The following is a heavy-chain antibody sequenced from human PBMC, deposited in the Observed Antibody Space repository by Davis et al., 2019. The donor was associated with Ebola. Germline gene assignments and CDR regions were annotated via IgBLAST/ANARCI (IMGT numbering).Heavy chain of an antibody. D-gene: IGHD4-17*01. Sequence: MPSETLSLTCTVSGGSVSSGTYYWGWIRQPPGKGLEWIGYIYYSGSTNYNPSLKSRVTMSVDTSKNQFSLKLSSVTAADTAVYYCARGNYGDYIVLYYYNMDVWGQGTTVAVSS. CDR2: IYYSGST. CDR1: GGSVSSGTYY. V-gene: IGHV4-61*01. CDR3: ARGNYGDYIVLYYYNMDV. J-gene: IGHJ6*02.